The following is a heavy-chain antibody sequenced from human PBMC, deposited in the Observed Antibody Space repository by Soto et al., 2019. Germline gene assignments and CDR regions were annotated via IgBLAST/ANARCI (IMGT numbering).Heavy chain of an antibody. CDR3: VRGGGGGLFEH. D-gene: IGHD2-21*01. V-gene: IGHV3-11*06. Sequence: GGALRLCCATSGFPFNDYYMTWIRQAPGKGLEWLSHISPKSTFRNYADSVKGRFTISRDNTESSLFLQMNSLAVDDTAVYSCVRGGGGGLFEHWGQGVLVTVSS. CDR1: GFPFNDYY. CDR2: ISPKSTFR. J-gene: IGHJ4*02.